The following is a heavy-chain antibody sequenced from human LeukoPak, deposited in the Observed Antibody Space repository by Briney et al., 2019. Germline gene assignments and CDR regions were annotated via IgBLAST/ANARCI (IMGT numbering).Heavy chain of an antibody. CDR3: ARAYYYGSGSYHYSHYHMDV. J-gene: IGHJ6*03. V-gene: IGHV1-69*13. D-gene: IGHD3-10*01. CDR1: ADTFSSYG. Sequence: ASVKVSCKASADTFSSYGIGWVRQAPGQGLEWMGGIIPIFGIPNYAQKFQGRLTLTSDESTSTNYMELSRLRSEDTALYYCARAYYYGSGSYHYSHYHMDVWGKGTTVTVSS. CDR2: IIPIFGIP.